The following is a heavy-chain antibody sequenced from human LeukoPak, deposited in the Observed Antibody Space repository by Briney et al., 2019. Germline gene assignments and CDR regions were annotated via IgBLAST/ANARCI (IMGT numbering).Heavy chain of an antibody. CDR2: INPSGGST. D-gene: IGHD2-2*01. Sequence: ASVKVSRKASGYTFTSYYMHWVRQAPGQGLEWMGIINPSGGSTSYAQKFQGRVTMTRDTSTSTVYMELSSLRSEDTAVYYCARPYCSSTSCKRGGHLFYWGQGTLVTVSS. J-gene: IGHJ4*02. CDR3: ARPYCSSTSCKRGGHLFY. CDR1: GYTFTSYY. V-gene: IGHV1-46*01.